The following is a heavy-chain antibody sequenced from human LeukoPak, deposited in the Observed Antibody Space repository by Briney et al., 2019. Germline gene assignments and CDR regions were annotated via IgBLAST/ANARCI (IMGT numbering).Heavy chain of an antibody. CDR1: GGSISSSSYY. Sequence: PSETLSLTCTVSGGSISSSSYYWGWIRQPPGKGLEWIGSIYYSGSTYYNPSLKSRVTISVDTSKNQFSLKLSSVTAADTAVYYCARADSANYYDSGKYFNYFYMDVWGKGTTVTVSS. J-gene: IGHJ6*03. CDR3: ARADSANYYDSGKYFNYFYMDV. V-gene: IGHV4-39*07. CDR2: IYYSGST. D-gene: IGHD3-10*01.